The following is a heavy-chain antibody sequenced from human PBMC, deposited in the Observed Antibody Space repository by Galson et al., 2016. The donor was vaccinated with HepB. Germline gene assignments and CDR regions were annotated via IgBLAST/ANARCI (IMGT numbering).Heavy chain of an antibody. CDR3: AKAVGTNTRYYYGMDV. Sequence: LRLSCAASGFTFSSYAMSWVRQTPGKGLDWVSGISGGGGSIHYADSVKGRFTFPRDNSKNIVFLQMNSLRAEDTAVYYCAKAVGTNTRYYYGMDVWGQGTTVTVSS. V-gene: IGHV3-23*01. D-gene: IGHD1-26*01. CDR2: ISGGGGSI. CDR1: GFTFSSYA. J-gene: IGHJ6*02.